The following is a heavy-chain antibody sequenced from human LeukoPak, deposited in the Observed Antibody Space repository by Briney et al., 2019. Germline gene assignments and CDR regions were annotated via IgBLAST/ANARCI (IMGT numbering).Heavy chain of an antibody. V-gene: IGHV1-24*01. CDR2: FDPEDGET. D-gene: IGHD3-10*01. Sequence: ASVKVSCKVSGYTLTELSMHWVRQAPGKGREWMGGFDPEDGETIYAQKFQGRVTMTEDTSTDTAYMELSSLRSEDTAVYYCARIRRRDYYGSGEFDYWGQGTLVTVSS. J-gene: IGHJ4*02. CDR3: ARIRRRDYYGSGEFDY. CDR1: GYTLTELS.